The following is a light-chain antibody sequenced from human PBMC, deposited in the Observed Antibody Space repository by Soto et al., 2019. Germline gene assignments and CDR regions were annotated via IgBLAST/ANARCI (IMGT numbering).Light chain of an antibody. Sequence: QSALTQPASVSGSPGQSMTISCTGTSSDVGTYNYVSWYQLHPGKAPKLMVYEVSNRPSGVSNRFSGSKSGNTASLTISGLQAEDEADYHCSSYTSSSTYVFGTGTKVTVL. CDR3: SSYTSSSTYV. CDR2: EVS. J-gene: IGLJ1*01. CDR1: SSDVGTYNY. V-gene: IGLV2-14*01.